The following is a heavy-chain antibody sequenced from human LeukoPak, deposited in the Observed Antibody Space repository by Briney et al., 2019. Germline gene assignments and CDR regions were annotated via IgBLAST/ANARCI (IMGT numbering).Heavy chain of an antibody. V-gene: IGHV4-34*01. D-gene: IGHD4-17*01. CDR3: APIYGDYSDFDY. J-gene: IGHJ4*02. CDR1: GGSSSHYY. Sequence: PSETLSLTCGVYGGSSSHYYWSWIRQPPGKGLEWIGETTHDGRTNYSPSLRGRATISKDTSKSQCSLKLRSVTAADTAVYYCAPIYGDYSDFDYWGQGALVTV. CDR2: TTHDGRT.